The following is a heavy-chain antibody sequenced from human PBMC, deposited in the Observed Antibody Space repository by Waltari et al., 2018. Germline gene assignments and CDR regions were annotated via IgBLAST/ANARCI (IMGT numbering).Heavy chain of an antibody. J-gene: IGHJ2*01. CDR2: SRRPNNYAT. D-gene: IGHD6-13*01. CDR1: GFIFSGSA. Sequence: EAQLVESGGGLVQPGGSLKLSCAASGFIFSGSAIHWVRQASGRGLEGGCRSRRPNNYATEYAVSVKGRFSISRDDSKNTAYLQMNSLKTEDTAVYYCTRQLIAAGGYWYFDLWGRGTLVTVSS. CDR3: TRQLIAAGGYWYFDL. V-gene: IGHV3-73*02.